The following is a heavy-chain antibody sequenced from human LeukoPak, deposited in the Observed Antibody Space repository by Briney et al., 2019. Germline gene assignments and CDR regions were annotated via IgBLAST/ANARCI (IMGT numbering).Heavy chain of an antibody. D-gene: IGHD3-10*01. V-gene: IGHV3-23*01. CDR3: AKLGSGEPFDY. Sequence: GGSLRLSCTVSGLTFSNYAMSWVRQVPGKGLEWVSSISDSGVSTYYAASVEGLFTISRDNSKNTVYLQMHSLRVEDTAVYYCAKLGSGEPFDYWGPGTLVTVSP. J-gene: IGHJ4*02. CDR1: GLTFSNYA. CDR2: ISDSGVST.